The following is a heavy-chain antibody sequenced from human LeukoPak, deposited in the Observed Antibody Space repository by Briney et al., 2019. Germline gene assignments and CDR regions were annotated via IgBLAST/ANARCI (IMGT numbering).Heavy chain of an antibody. D-gene: IGHD3-22*01. CDR3: ARGGYYYDSSGPTRD. V-gene: IGHV3-74*01. CDR2: INSDGSST. CDR1: GFTFSSYW. J-gene: IGHJ4*02. Sequence: GGSLRLSCAASGFTFSSYWMHWVRQAPGKGLVWVSRINSDGSSTSYADSVKGRFTISRDNAKNTLYLQMNSLRAEDTAVYYCARGGYYYDSSGPTRDWGQGTLVTVSS.